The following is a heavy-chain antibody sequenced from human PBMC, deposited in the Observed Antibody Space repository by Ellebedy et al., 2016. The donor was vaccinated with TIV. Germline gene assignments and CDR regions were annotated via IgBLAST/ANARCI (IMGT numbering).Heavy chain of an antibody. V-gene: IGHV1-46*04. CDR3: ARRCTTCYSTDAFDI. D-gene: IGHD2-2*01. CDR1: GYTFSTYY. J-gene: IGHJ3*02. Sequence: AASVKISCKASGYTFSTYYMHWVRQAPGQGLEWLGIINPSGGSTTYAQNLQGRVTMTRDTSTTTVYMELNSLRPEDTAVYYCARRCTTCYSTDAFDIWGQGTMVTVSS. CDR2: INPSGGST.